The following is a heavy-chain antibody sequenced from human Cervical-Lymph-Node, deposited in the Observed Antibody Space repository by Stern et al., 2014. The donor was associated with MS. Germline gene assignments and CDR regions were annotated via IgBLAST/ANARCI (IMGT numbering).Heavy chain of an antibody. Sequence: QVQLVESGPGLVKPSQTLSLSCPVSCGSISSGGYYWTWIRQHPGKGLEWIGYIYHSGNTIYNPSLKSRVAISMDTSKNQLSLKVYFVTAADTAVYRCAREAGPRQPAPLGMDVWGQGATVIVSS. CDR1: CGSISSGGYY. D-gene: IGHD6-13*01. J-gene: IGHJ6*02. V-gene: IGHV4-31*03. CDR3: AREAGPRQPAPLGMDV. CDR2: IYHSGNT.